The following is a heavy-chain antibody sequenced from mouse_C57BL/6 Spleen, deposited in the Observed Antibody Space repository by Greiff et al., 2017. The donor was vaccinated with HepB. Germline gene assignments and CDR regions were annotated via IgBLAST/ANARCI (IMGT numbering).Heavy chain of an antibody. CDR2: IYPGSGNT. CDR1: GYSFTSYY. J-gene: IGHJ2*01. D-gene: IGHD3-2*01. V-gene: IGHV1-66*01. Sequence: QVQLQQSGPELVKPGASVKISCKASGYSFTSYYIHWVKQRPGQGLEWIGWIYPGSGNTKYNEKFKGKATLTADTSSSTAYMQLSSLTSEDSAVYYCAKESSMAFDYWGQGTTLTVSS. CDR3: AKESSMAFDY.